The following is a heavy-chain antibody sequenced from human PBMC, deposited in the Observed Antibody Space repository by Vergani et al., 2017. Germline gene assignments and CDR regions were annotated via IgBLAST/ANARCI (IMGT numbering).Heavy chain of an antibody. D-gene: IGHD2-15*01. CDR2: ISSSSSYI. Sequence: EVQLVESGGGLVTPGGSLRLSCAASGFTFSSYSMKWVRQAPGKGLEWVSSISSSSSYIYYADSVKGRFTISRDNAKNSLYLQMNSLRAEDTAVYYCASPQVVGANNWFDPWGQGTLVTVSS. CDR3: ASPQVVGANNWFDP. V-gene: IGHV3-21*01. CDR1: GFTFSSYS. J-gene: IGHJ5*02.